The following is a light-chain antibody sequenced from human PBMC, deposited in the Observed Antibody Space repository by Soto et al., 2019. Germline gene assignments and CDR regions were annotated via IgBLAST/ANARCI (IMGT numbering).Light chain of an antibody. Sequence: DIQLTQSPSSLSASVGARVTITCRASQSISSYLNWYQQKPGKAPKLLIYAASSLQSGVPSRFSGSGSGTDFSLTISSLQPEDFATYYCQQSYSTLTWTFGQGTKVDIK. V-gene: IGKV1-39*01. J-gene: IGKJ1*01. CDR2: AAS. CDR3: QQSYSTLTWT. CDR1: QSISSY.